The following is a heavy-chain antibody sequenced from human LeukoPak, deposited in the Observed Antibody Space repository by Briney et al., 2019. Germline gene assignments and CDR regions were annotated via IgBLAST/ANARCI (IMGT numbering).Heavy chain of an antibody. CDR1: GFTFSSYS. J-gene: IGHJ4*02. CDR2: ISSSSSYI. V-gene: IGHV3-21*01. D-gene: IGHD3-10*01. Sequence: PGGSLRLSCAASGFTFSSYSMNWVRQAPGKGLEWVSSISSSSSYIYYADSVKGRFTISRDNAKNSLYLQMNSLRAEDTAVYYCARDPITMVRGVCDYWGQGTLVTVSS. CDR3: ARDPITMVRGVCDY.